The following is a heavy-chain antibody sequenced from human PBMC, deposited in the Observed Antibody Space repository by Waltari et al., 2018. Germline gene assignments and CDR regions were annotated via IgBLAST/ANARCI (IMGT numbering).Heavy chain of an antibody. D-gene: IGHD6-6*01. J-gene: IGHJ4*02. CDR2: IRYDGSNK. CDR3: ARKQLVPEYYFDY. V-gene: IGHV3-30*02. Sequence: QVQLVESGGGVVQPGGSLRLSCAASGFTFSSYGMHWVRQAPGKGLEWVAFIRYDGSNKYYADSVKGRFTISRDNAKNSLYLQMNSLRAEDTALYYCARKQLVPEYYFDYWGQGTLVTVSS. CDR1: GFTFSSYG.